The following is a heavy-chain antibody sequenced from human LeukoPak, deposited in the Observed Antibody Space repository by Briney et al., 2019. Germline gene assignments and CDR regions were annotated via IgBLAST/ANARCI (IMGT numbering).Heavy chain of an antibody. CDR1: GFTFSSYG. Sequence: GGSLRLSCAAFGFTFSSYGMHWVRQAPGKGLEWVAFIRYDGSNKYYADSVKGRFTISRDNSKNTLYLQMNSLRAEDTAVYYCAKDIVGSNYYYYYMDVWGKGTTVTVSS. V-gene: IGHV3-30*02. D-gene: IGHD2-15*01. CDR2: IRYDGSNK. J-gene: IGHJ6*03. CDR3: AKDIVGSNYYYYYMDV.